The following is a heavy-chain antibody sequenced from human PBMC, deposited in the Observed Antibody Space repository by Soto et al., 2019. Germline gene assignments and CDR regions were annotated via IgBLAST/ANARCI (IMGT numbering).Heavy chain of an antibody. V-gene: IGHV3-30*18. D-gene: IGHD3-10*01. CDR1: GFTFSSYG. Sequence: QVQLVESGGGVVQPGRSLRLPCAASGFTFSSYGMHWVRQAPGKGLEWVEVISYDGSNKYYADSVKGRFTISRDNSKNTLYLQMNSLRAEDTAVYYCAKDITMVRGVIITGLDYWGQGTLVTVSS. CDR2: ISYDGSNK. CDR3: AKDITMVRGVIITGLDY. J-gene: IGHJ4*02.